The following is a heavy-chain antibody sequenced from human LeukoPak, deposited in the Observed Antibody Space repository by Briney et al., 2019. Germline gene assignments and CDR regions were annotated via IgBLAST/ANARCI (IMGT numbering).Heavy chain of an antibody. D-gene: IGHD2-2*01. V-gene: IGHV3-64*01. CDR1: GFSFSSYA. CDR3: ARGISFSSSWHFDY. Sequence: GGSLRLSCAASGFSFSSYAMYWVRQAPGKGLEYVSAISGNGFNTNYANSVKGRFTISRDNSNGTLFLQMGSLSAEDMAVYYCARGISFSSSWHFDYWGQGTLVTVSS. J-gene: IGHJ4*02. CDR2: ISGNGFNT.